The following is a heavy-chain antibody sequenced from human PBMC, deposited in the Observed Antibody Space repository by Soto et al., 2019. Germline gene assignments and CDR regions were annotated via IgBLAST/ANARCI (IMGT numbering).Heavy chain of an antibody. D-gene: IGHD2-15*01. V-gene: IGHV3-33*01. J-gene: IGHJ4*02. CDR1: GPTFRGSG. Sequence: ESGGGVVHPGGSLSPSGAGSGPTFRGSGMHGARQAPGKGLGGGAIIRFDGSNINYADPVMGRFTISRDNSKNTLYLEMNSLRVEDTAVYYCARDGVGGTAFRGYLDYWGQGTLVTVSS. CDR2: IRFDGSNI. CDR3: ARDGVGGTAFRGYLDY.